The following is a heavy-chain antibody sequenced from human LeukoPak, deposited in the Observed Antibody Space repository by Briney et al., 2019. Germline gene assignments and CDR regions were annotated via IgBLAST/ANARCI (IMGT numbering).Heavy chain of an antibody. V-gene: IGHV3-7*01. D-gene: IGHD3-3*01. CDR3: ARVQGAEFDFWSGYSPYYFDY. CDR1: GFTFSSYW. J-gene: IGHJ4*02. CDR2: IKQDGSEK. Sequence: QAGGSLRLSCAASGFTFSSYWMSWVRQAPGKGLEWVANIKQDGSEKYYVDSVKGRFTISRDNAKNSLYLQMNSLRAEDTAVYYCARVQGAEFDFWSGYSPYYFDYWGQGTLVTVSS.